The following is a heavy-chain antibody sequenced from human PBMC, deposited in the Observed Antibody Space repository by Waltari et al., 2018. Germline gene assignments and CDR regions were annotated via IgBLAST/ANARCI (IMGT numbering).Heavy chain of an antibody. CDR1: GGSISSYY. CDR3: ARGRHYYYYYMDV. V-gene: IGHV4-4*09. D-gene: IGHD2-15*01. J-gene: IGHJ6*03. CDR2: IYTSGST. Sequence: QVQLQESGPGLVKPSETLSLTCTVSGGSISSYYWSWIRQPPGQGLEWIGYIYTSGSTNYNPSLKSRVTISVDTSKNQFSLKLSSVTAADTAVYDCARGRHYYYYYMDVWGKGTTVTVSS.